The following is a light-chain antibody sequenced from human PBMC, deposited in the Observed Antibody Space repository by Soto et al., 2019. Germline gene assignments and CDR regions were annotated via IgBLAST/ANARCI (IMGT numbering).Light chain of an antibody. Sequence: EIVLTQSPATLSLSPGERATLSCRASQSVTNSLAWYQQKPGQAPSLLVYDASNRATGIPTRFSGSGSGTDFTLTISNLEPEDFAVYYCQQHISWPLTFGGGTKVEIK. CDR2: DAS. CDR1: QSVTNS. J-gene: IGKJ4*01. CDR3: QQHISWPLT. V-gene: IGKV3-11*01.